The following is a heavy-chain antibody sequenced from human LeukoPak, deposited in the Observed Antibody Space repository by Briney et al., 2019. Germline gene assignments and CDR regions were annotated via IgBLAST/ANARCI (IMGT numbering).Heavy chain of an antibody. CDR1: GFSFSSYS. D-gene: IGHD1-26*01. CDR3: ARAWYSWGYYFDY. V-gene: IGHV3-48*02. J-gene: IGHJ4*02. Sequence: GGSLRLSCAASGFSFSSYSMNWIRQAPGKGLEWVSYISSSSSAIFYADSVKGRFTISRDNARNSLYLQMHSLRDEDTAVYYCARAWYSWGYYFDYWGQGALVTVSS. CDR2: ISSSSSAI.